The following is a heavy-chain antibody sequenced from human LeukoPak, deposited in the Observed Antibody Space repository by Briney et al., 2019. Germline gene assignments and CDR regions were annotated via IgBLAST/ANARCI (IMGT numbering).Heavy chain of an antibody. CDR1: GGSISSSSYY. D-gene: IGHD3-10*01. J-gene: IGHJ4*02. Sequence: SEALSLTCTVSGGSISSSSYYWGWIRQPPGKGLEWIGSIYYSGSTYYNPSLKSRVTISVDTSKNQFSLKLSSVTAADTAVYYCARHGSGNLIDYWGQGTLVTVSS. CDR2: IYYSGST. CDR3: ARHGSGNLIDY. V-gene: IGHV4-39*01.